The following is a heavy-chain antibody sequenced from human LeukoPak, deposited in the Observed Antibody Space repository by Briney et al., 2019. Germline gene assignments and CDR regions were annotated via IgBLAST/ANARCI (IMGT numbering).Heavy chain of an antibody. CDR1: GGSVTSSSFY. CDR2: INYSGIT. D-gene: IGHD6-19*01. V-gene: IGHV4-39*07. CDR3: ARGGWEQWLVRGKNYYYYYGMDV. J-gene: IGHJ6*02. Sequence: SETLSLTCTLSGGSVTSSSFYWAWIRQPPGKGPECIGTINYSGITYYNSPLKSRVTISVDTSKNQFSLKLSSVTAADTAVCYCARGGWEQWLVRGKNYYYYYGMDVWGQGTTVTVSS.